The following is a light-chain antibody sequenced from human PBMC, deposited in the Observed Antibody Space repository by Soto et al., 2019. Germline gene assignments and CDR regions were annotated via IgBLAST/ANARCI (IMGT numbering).Light chain of an antibody. Sequence: EIVLTQAPATLSLSPGERATLSCWARQSVSSYLDWYQQKPCQAPRLLIYAASNRDTGIPARFSGSGSGTDFTLTISSLEPEDLAVYYCQRRSNWVHLTFGGGTKVEMK. CDR2: AAS. CDR3: QRRSNWVHLT. V-gene: IGKV3-11*01. CDR1: QSVSSY. J-gene: IGKJ4*01.